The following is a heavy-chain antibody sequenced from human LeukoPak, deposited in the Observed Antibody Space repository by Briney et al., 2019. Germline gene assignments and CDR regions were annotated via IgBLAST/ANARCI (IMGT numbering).Heavy chain of an antibody. V-gene: IGHV3-74*01. D-gene: IGHD2-8*02. J-gene: IGHJ2*01. Sequence: GGSLRLSCAASGFTFSSHWVHWVRQVPGKGLVWVSHINNDGRSTRYADSVKGRFTISRDNAKNTVYLQMNSLRVEDTAVYYCARDSNTDWYFDLWGRGTLVTVSS. CDR1: GFTFSSHW. CDR3: ARDSNTDWYFDL. CDR2: INNDGRST.